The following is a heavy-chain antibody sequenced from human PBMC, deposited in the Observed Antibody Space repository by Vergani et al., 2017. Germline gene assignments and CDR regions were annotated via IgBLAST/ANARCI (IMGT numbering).Heavy chain of an antibody. Sequence: EVQLVESGGGLVQPGGSLRLSCAASGFTFSSYWMSWVRQAPGKGLEWVANIKQDGSEKYDVDSVKGRFTISRDNAKNSLYLQVNSLRAEETAVYYCARAPITMVRGVIPYYFDYWGQGTLVTVSS. D-gene: IGHD3-10*01. J-gene: IGHJ4*02. CDR2: IKQDGSEK. CDR3: ARAPITMVRGVIPYYFDY. CDR1: GFTFSSYW. V-gene: IGHV3-7*04.